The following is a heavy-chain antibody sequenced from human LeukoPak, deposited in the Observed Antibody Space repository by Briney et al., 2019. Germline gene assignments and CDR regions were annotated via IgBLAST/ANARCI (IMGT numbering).Heavy chain of an antibody. V-gene: IGHV3-7*03. J-gene: IGHJ2*01. CDR2: IKQDGSEK. CDR1: GFTSSSYW. Sequence: GGSLRLSCAASGFTSSSYWMSWVRQAPGKGLEWVANIKQDGSEKYYVDSVKGRFTISRDSAKNSLYLQMNSLRAEDTALYYCAKAALPTMILVGRYCYFDLWGRGTLVTVSS. D-gene: IGHD3-22*01. CDR3: AKAALPTMILVGRYCYFDL.